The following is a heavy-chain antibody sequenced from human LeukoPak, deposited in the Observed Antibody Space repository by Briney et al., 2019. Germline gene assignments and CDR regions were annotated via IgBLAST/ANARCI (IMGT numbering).Heavy chain of an antibody. CDR2: INPNSGGT. D-gene: IGHD3-3*01. CDR3: ARVPGYYDFWSGYYYY. CDR1: GYTFTGYY. Sequence: ASVKVSCKASGYTFTGYYMHWVRQAPGQGLEWMGWINPNSGGTNYAQKFQGRVTMTRDTSISTAYMERSRLRSDDTAVYYCARVPGYYDFWSGYYYYWGQGTLVTVSS. J-gene: IGHJ4*02. V-gene: IGHV1-2*02.